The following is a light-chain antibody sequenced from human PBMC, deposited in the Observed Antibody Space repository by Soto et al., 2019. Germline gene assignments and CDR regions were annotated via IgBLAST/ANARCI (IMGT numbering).Light chain of an antibody. CDR1: QSVATN. J-gene: IGKJ1*01. V-gene: IGKV3-15*01. CDR3: QQYNKWPQT. Sequence: EIVLTQSPATLSLSPGERATLSCRASQSVATNLAWYQQRPGQAPRLLIYGASKRAIGLPARFSGSESGTEFTLTITSLQSEDFAVYYYQQYNKWPQTFGQGTKVDIK. CDR2: GAS.